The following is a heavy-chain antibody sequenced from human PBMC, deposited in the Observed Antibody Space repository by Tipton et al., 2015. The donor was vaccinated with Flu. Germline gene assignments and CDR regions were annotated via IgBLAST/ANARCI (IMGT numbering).Heavy chain of an antibody. V-gene: IGHV4-38-2*01. Sequence: TLSLTCSVSGDSIGGAYYWGWIRQPPGKGLEWIGNSHHTGSTYRNPSLKSRVIISVDRSKNQFSLKLSSVTAADTAVYLCARRDYSNYVSEPKNWFDPWGQGTLVTVSS. D-gene: IGHD4-11*01. J-gene: IGHJ5*02. CDR2: SHHTGST. CDR1: GDSIGGAYY. CDR3: ARRDYSNYVSEPKNWFDP.